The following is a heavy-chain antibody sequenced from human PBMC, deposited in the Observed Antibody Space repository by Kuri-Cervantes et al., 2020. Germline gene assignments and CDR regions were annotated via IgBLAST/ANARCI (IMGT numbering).Heavy chain of an antibody. CDR1: GGSISSSSYY. CDR2: IYYSGST. D-gene: IGHD3-16*02. CDR3: ARDATNYDYVWGSYRTYGMDV. Sequence: SETLSLTCTVSGGSISSSSYYWGWIRQPPGKGLEWIGSIYYSGSTYYNPSLKSRVTISVDTSKNQFSLKLSSVTAADTAVYYCARDATNYDYVWGSYRTYGMDVWGQGTTVTVSS. V-gene: IGHV4-39*02. J-gene: IGHJ6*02.